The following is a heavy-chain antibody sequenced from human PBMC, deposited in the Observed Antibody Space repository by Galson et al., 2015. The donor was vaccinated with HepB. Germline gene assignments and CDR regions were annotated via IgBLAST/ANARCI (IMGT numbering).Heavy chain of an antibody. V-gene: IGHV5-51*01. CDR1: GYTFATYW. J-gene: IGHJ4*02. CDR3: ARARGADHFDY. CDR2: TYAGDSDT. Sequence: QSGAEETKPGESPRISCQGSGYTFATYWIGWVRQMPGEGLEWMAMTYAGDSDTRYRPSFRGLVPISVDKSINAAYLQWSSLKASDPATYYCARARGADHFDYWGQGTLVTVSS. D-gene: IGHD3-10*01.